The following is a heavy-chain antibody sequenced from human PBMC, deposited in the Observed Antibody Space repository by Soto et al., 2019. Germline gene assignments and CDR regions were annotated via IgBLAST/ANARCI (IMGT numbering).Heavy chain of an antibody. CDR3: AKGSSGHYDSFDY. CDR1: GFTFSSYV. J-gene: IGHJ4*02. Sequence: EVQLLESGGGLVQPGGSLRLSCAASGFTFSSYVMTWVRQAPGKGLEWVSAISDSGRGTYYAGSVKGRFTISRDNSKNTLYLQMNSLRAEDTALYYCAKGSSGHYDSFDYWGQGTLVTVSS. CDR2: ISDSGRGT. V-gene: IGHV3-23*01. D-gene: IGHD3-22*01.